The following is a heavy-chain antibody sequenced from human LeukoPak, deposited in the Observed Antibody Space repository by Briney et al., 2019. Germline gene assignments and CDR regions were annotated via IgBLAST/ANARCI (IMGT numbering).Heavy chain of an antibody. CDR2: FDPEDGET. D-gene: IGHD3-3*01. V-gene: IGHV1-24*01. CDR1: GYTLTELS. J-gene: IGHJ3*02. Sequence: ASVKVSCKVSGYTLTELSMHWVRQAPGKGLEWMGGFDPEDGETIYAQKFQGRVTMTEDTSTDTAYMELSSLRSEDTAVYYCATVSYDFWSGSEDAFDIWGQGTMVTVSS. CDR3: ATVSYDFWSGSEDAFDI.